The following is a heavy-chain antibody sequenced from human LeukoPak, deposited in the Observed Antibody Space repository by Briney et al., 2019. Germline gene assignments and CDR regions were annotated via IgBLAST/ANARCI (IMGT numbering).Heavy chain of an antibody. Sequence: GGSLRLTCAASGCTFSSYGMSWVRQAPGKGLEWVSAISGSGGSTYYADSVKGRFTISRDNSKNTLYLQMNSLRAEDTAVYYCAKDQLHIFYYMDVWGKGTTVTVSS. D-gene: IGHD1-26*01. CDR1: GCTFSSYG. CDR3: AKDQLHIFYYMDV. J-gene: IGHJ6*03. CDR2: ISGSGGST. V-gene: IGHV3-23*01.